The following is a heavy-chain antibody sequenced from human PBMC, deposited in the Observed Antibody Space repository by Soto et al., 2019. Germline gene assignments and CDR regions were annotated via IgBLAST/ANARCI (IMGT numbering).Heavy chain of an antibody. V-gene: IGHV1-2*04. CDR3: AREYYDSSGYYGDFDY. D-gene: IGHD3-22*01. Sequence: ASVKVSFKASGYTFTGYYMHWVRQAPGQGLEWMGWINPNSGGTNYAQKFQGWVTMTRDTSISTAYMELSRLRSDDTAVYYCAREYYDSSGYYGDFDYWGQGTLVTVSS. J-gene: IGHJ4*02. CDR2: INPNSGGT. CDR1: GYTFTGYY.